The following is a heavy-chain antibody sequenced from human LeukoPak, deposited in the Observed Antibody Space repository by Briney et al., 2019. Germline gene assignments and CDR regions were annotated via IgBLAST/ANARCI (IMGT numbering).Heavy chain of an antibody. CDR2: ISAYNGNT. CDR3: ARGPSVASPYYFDY. Sequence: ASVKVSCKASGYTFTSYGISWVRQAPGQGLEWMGWISAYNGNTNYAQKIQGRVTMTTDTSTSTAYMELRSLRSDDTAVYYCARGPSVASPYYFDYWGQGTLVTVSS. V-gene: IGHV1-18*01. CDR1: GYTFTSYG. J-gene: IGHJ4*02.